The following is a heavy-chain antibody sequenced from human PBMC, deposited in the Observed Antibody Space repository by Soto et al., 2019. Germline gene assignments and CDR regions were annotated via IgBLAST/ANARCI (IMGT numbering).Heavy chain of an antibody. D-gene: IGHD5-12*01. CDR2: INPDNGGT. CDR1: GYTFTDYF. V-gene: IGHV1-2*02. J-gene: IGHJ4*02. Sequence: ASVKVSCKASGYTFTDYFIHWVRQAPGQGLEWMGWINPDNGGTVYAQKFQGRITMARDTPVSTVYMELSGLRSGDTAVYYCTRSTQYSASLELDFWGQGTLVTVSS. CDR3: TRSTQYSASLELDF.